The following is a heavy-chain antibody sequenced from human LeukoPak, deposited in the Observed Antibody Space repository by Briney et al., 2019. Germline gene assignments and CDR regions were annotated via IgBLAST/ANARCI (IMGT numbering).Heavy chain of an antibody. D-gene: IGHD5-18*01. CDR3: ARGSGYSYGYDPFFDY. CDR1: GGSFSGYY. CDR2: IYYSGST. J-gene: IGHJ4*02. V-gene: IGHV4-59*01. Sequence: SETLSLTCAVYGGSFSGYYWSWIRQPPGKGLEWIGYIYYSGSTNYNPSLKSRVTISVDTSKNQFSLKLSSVTAADTAVYYCARGSGYSYGYDPFFDYWGQGTLVTVSS.